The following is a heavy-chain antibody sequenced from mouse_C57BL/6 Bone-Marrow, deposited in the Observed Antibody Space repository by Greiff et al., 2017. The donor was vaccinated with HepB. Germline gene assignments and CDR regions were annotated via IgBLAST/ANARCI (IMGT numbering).Heavy chain of an antibody. Sequence: EVQLVESGGGLVKPGGSLKLSCAASGFTFSSYAMSWVRQTPEKRLEWVATISDGGSYTYYPDNVKGRFTISRDNAKNNLYLQMSHLKSEDTAMYYCARDKKYYGSRFAYWGQGTLVTVSA. J-gene: IGHJ3*01. D-gene: IGHD1-1*01. V-gene: IGHV5-4*01. CDR1: GFTFSSYA. CDR3: ARDKKYYGSRFAY. CDR2: ISDGGSYT.